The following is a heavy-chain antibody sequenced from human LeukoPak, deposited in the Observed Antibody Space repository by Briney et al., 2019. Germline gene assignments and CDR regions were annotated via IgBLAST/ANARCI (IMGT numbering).Heavy chain of an antibody. J-gene: IGHJ4*02. D-gene: IGHD6-19*01. Sequence: GGSLRLSCAASAFTFSTYSMNWVRQAPGQGLDWVSSISRSSTYIYYADSVKGRFTISRDNAKNSLYLQMNSPRADDTAVYYCARAYNSGWYEDGPLDYWGQGALVTVSS. CDR3: ARAYNSGWYEDGPLDY. CDR2: ISRSSTYI. V-gene: IGHV3-21*04. CDR1: AFTFSTYS.